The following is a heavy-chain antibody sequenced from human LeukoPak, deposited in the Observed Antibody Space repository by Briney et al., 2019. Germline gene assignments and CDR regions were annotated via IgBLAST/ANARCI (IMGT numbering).Heavy chain of an antibody. J-gene: IGHJ4*02. V-gene: IGHV4-39*01. CDR1: GGSISSSSYY. CDR3: ARHRLDCSGGSCYSVDY. CDR2: IYYSGST. D-gene: IGHD2-15*01. Sequence: SETLSLTCIVSGGSISSSSYYGGWIRQPRGKGLEWVGSIYYSGSTYYNPSLKSRVTISVDTSKNQFSLKLSSVTAADTAVYYCARHRLDCSGGSCYSVDYWGQGTLVTVSS.